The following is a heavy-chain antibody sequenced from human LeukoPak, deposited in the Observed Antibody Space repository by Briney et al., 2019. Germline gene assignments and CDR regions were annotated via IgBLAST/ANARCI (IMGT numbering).Heavy chain of an antibody. V-gene: IGHV3-30*18. CDR3: AKDLGDSSGYCPYADY. CDR1: GFTFSSYG. Sequence: GGSLRLSCAASGFTFSSYGMHWVRQAPGKGLEWVAVISYDGSNKYYADSVKGRFTISRDNSKNTLYLQMNSLRAEDTAVYYCAKDLGDSSGYCPYADYWGQGTLVTVSS. J-gene: IGHJ4*02. D-gene: IGHD3-22*01. CDR2: ISYDGSNK.